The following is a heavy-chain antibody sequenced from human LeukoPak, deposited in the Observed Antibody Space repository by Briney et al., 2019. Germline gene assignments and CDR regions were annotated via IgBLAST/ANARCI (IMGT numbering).Heavy chain of an antibody. CDR2: IYYSGST. CDR1: GGSISSSSYY. CDR3: ASLYCGGDCYYFDY. V-gene: IGHV4-39*07. D-gene: IGHD2-21*02. J-gene: IGHJ4*02. Sequence: SETLSLTCTVSGGSISSSSYYWGWIRQPPGKGLEWIGSIYYSGSTYYNPSLKSRVTISVDTSKNQFSLKLSSVTAADTAVYYCASLYCGGDCYYFDYWGQGTLVTVSS.